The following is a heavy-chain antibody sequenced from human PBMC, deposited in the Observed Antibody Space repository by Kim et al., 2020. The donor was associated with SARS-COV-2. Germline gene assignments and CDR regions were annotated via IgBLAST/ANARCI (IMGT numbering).Heavy chain of an antibody. J-gene: IGHJ6*02. V-gene: IGHV3-15*01. CDR2: IKSKTDGGTT. D-gene: IGHD1-26*01. Sequence: GGSLRLSCAASGFTFSNAWMSWVRQAPGKGLEWVGRIKSKTDGGTTDYAAPVKGRFTISRDDSKNTLYLQMNSLKTEDTVVYYCTTDQWELQLVGMDVWGQGTTVTVSS. CDR1: GFTFSNAW. CDR3: TTDQWELQLVGMDV.